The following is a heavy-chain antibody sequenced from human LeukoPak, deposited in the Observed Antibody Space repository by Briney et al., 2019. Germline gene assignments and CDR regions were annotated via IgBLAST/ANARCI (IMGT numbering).Heavy chain of an antibody. CDR3: STLPVATPFDY. CDR1: GFTFSHYE. Sequence: GGSLRLSCAASGFTFSHYEMYWVRQAPGKGLEWVSYISPTGSTMYYADSVKGRFTISRDNAKNSLYLQMNSLRADDTAVYYCSTLPVATPFDYWDNGALVPVSS. V-gene: IGHV3-48*03. CDR2: ISPTGSTM. D-gene: IGHD5-12*01. J-gene: IGHJ4*01.